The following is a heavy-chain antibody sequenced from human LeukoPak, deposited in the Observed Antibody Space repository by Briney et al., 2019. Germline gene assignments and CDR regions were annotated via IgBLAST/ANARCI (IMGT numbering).Heavy chain of an antibody. J-gene: IGHJ6*03. CDR2: ISYDGSNK. V-gene: IGHV3-30*04. Sequence: GGSLRLSCAASGFTFSSYAMHWVRQAPGKGLEWVAVISYDGSNKYYADSVKGRFTISRDNSKNTLYLQMNSLRAEDTAVYYCARDGRRSSWYLTHYYYYYYMDVWGKGTTVTVSS. CDR3: ARDGRRSSWYLTHYYYYYYMDV. D-gene: IGHD6-13*01. CDR1: GFTFSSYA.